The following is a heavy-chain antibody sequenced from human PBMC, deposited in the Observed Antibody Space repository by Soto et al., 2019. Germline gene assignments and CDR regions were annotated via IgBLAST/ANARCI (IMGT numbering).Heavy chain of an antibody. V-gene: IGHV4-39*01. D-gene: IGHD6-6*01. CDR3: ARHTLYSSSSNGMDV. Sequence: QLQLQESGPGLVKPSETLSLTCTVSGGSISSSSYYWGWIRQPPGKGLEWIGSIYYSGSTYYNPSLKSRVTISVDTSRNQFALKLSSVTAADTAVYYCARHTLYSSSSNGMDVWGQGTTVTVSS. J-gene: IGHJ6*02. CDR1: GGSISSSSYY. CDR2: IYYSGST.